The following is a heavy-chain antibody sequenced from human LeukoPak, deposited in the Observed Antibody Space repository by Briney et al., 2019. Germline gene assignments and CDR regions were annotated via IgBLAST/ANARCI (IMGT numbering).Heavy chain of an antibody. D-gene: IGHD2-2*01. CDR3: ARDVRHRYCSSTSCYRGWFDP. CDR2: IIPIFGTA. CDR1: GGTFSSYA. Sequence: ASVKVSCKASGGTFSSYAISWVRQAPGQGLEWMGGIIPIFGTANYAQKFQGRVTITADKSTSTAYMELSSLRSEDTAVYYCARDVRHRYCSSTSCYRGWFDPWGQGTLVTVSS. J-gene: IGHJ5*02. V-gene: IGHV1-69*06.